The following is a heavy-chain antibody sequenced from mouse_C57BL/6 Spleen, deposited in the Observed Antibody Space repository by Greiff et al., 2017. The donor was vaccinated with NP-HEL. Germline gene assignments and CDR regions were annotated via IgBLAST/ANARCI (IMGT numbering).Heavy chain of an antibody. CDR1: GYTFTSYW. J-gene: IGHJ1*03. V-gene: IGHV1-50*01. Sequence: QVQLQQPGAELVKPGASVKLSCKASGYTFTSYWMQWVKQRPGQGLEWIGEIDPSDSYTNYNQKFKGKATLTVDTSSSTAYMQLSSLTSEDSAVYYCARWGGNYGYFDVWGTGTTVTVSS. CDR3: ARWGGNYGYFDV. CDR2: IDPSDSYT. D-gene: IGHD2-1*01.